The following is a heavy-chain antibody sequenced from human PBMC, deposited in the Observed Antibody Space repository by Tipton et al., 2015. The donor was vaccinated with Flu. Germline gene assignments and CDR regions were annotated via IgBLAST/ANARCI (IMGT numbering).Heavy chain of an antibody. CDR3: AREEARIAAADLYYYGMDV. CDR1: DDSITYYY. CDR2: IYYSGGT. V-gene: IGHV4-59*01. D-gene: IGHD6-13*01. J-gene: IGHJ6*02. Sequence: PGLVKPSETLSLTCTVSDDSITYYYWSWIRQPPGKGLEWIGYIYYSGGTNYNPSLQSRLSISVDSSKNQLSLKLTSVTAADTAVYYCAREEARIAAADLYYYGMDVWGQGTTVTVSS.